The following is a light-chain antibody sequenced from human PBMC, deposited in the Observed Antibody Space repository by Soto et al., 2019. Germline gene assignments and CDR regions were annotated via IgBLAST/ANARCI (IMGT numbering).Light chain of an antibody. CDR2: EVT. J-gene: IGLJ3*02. CDR1: SSDVGRYNY. CDR3: SSYTYSSTLV. Sequence: QSALTQPASVSGSPGQSITISCIGTSSDVGRYNYVSWYQQHPGKAPKLMIYEVTNRPSGVSSRFSGSKSGNTASLTISGLQAEDEADYYCSSYTYSSTLVFGGGTQLTVL. V-gene: IGLV2-14*01.